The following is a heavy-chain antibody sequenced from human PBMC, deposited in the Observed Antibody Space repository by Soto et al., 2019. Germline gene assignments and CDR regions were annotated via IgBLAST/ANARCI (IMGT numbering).Heavy chain of an antibody. CDR1: GFTFSSYA. V-gene: IGHV3-23*01. D-gene: IGHD3-10*01. CDR3: AKSDGEILFDF. CDR2: ISGSGGST. Sequence: GGSLRLSCAASGFTFSSYAMRWVRQAPGKGLEWVSAISGSGGSTDYADSVKGRFTISRDNSKNTLYLQMNSLRAEDTAVYYCAKSDGEILFDFWGQGTLVTVSS. J-gene: IGHJ4*02.